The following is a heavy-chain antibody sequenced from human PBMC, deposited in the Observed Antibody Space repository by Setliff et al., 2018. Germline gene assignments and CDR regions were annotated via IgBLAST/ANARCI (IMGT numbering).Heavy chain of an antibody. CDR3: ARGGDSGSYFLANHDAFDI. D-gene: IGHD1-26*01. CDR1: GGSISPYY. V-gene: IGHV4-39*07. Sequence: LSLTCTVSGGSISPYYWGWIRQPPGKGLEWVGSIYYSGKTYSNPSFKSRVTMSVDTSKNQFSLKLSSVTAADTAVYYCARGGDSGSYFLANHDAFDIWGQGTMVTVSS. J-gene: IGHJ3*02. CDR2: IYYSGKT.